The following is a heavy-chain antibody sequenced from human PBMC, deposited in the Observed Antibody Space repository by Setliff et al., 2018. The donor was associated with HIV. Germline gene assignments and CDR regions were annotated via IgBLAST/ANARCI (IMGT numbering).Heavy chain of an antibody. D-gene: IGHD3-10*01. CDR2: INPTGHST. CDR1: GYTFTNYY. Sequence: GASVKVSCKASGYTFTNYYMHWVRQAPGQGLEWMGVINPTGHSTTYAQKFQGRVTMTRDTSTGTVFMDLSSLRSEDTAVYYCAGIRGGDAFDIWGQGTMVTVSS. V-gene: IGHV1-46*01. J-gene: IGHJ3*02. CDR3: AGIRGGDAFDI.